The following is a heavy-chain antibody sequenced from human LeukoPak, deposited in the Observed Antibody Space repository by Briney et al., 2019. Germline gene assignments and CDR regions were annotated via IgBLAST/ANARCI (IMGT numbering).Heavy chain of an antibody. J-gene: IGHJ5*02. D-gene: IGHD3-10*01. V-gene: IGHV4-34*01. CDR1: GGSFSGYY. Sequence: TSETLSLTCAVYGGSFSGYYWSWIRQPPGKGLEWIGEINHSGSTNYNPSLKSRVTISVDTSKNQFSLKLSSVTAADTAVYYCARHPATLWFGEPWGQGTLVTVSS. CDR3: ARHPATLWFGEP. CDR2: INHSGST.